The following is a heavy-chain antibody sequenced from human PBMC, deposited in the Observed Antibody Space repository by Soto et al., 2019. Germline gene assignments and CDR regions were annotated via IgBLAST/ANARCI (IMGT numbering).Heavy chain of an antibody. CDR1: GYTFTSYD. J-gene: IGHJ6*03. CDR3: ARGAKYERAIYYMDV. Sequence: QVQLVQSGAEVKKPGASVKVSCKASGYTFTSYDINWVRQATGQGLEWMGWMNPNSGNTGYAQKFQGRVTMTKNTSISTAYMELSSLGSDDTAGYYCARGAKYERAIYYMDVWGKGTTVTVSS. V-gene: IGHV1-8*01. D-gene: IGHD1-1*01. CDR2: MNPNSGNT.